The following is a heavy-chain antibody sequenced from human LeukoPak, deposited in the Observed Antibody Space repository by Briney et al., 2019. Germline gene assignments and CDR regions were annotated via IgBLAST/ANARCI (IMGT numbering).Heavy chain of an antibody. CDR1: GLTVSSNS. J-gene: IGHJ4*02. V-gene: IGHV3-66*03. Sequence: GGSLRLSCTVSGLTVSSNSMSWVRQAPGKGLEWVSFIYSDNTHYSDSVKGRFTISRDNSKNTLYLQMNSLRAEDTAVYYCANRGYGGNDDYWGQGTLVTVSS. CDR3: ANRGYGGNDDY. D-gene: IGHD4-23*01. CDR2: IYSDNT.